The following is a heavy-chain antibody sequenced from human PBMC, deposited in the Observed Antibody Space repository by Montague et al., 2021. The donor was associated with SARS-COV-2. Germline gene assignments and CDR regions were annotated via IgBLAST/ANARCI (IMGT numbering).Heavy chain of an antibody. CDR2: LYYSGST. J-gene: IGHJ6*03. D-gene: IGHD1-1*01. Sequence: SETLSLTCTVSGGPISSYYWSWIRQPPGKGLEWIGNLYYSGSTXXXPSXXXRVTISVDTSKNQFSLRLNSVTAADTAVYYCARHPPGYRYFYYLDVWGKGTTVTVSS. CDR3: ARHPPGYRYFYYLDV. V-gene: IGHV4-59*01. CDR1: GGPISSYY.